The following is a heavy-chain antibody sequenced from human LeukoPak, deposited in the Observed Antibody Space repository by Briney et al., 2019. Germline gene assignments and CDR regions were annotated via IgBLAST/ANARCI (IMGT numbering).Heavy chain of an antibody. CDR2: ISGNGGST. CDR1: GFTFSSYA. V-gene: IGHV3-23*01. Sequence: PGGSLRLSCAASGFTFSSYAMSWVRQAPGKGLEWVSAISGNGGSTYYADSVKGRFTISRDDSKNTLSLQMNSLRVEDTAVYYCARDLAWGAFDYWGQGTLVTVSS. CDR3: ARDLAWGAFDY. D-gene: IGHD7-27*01. J-gene: IGHJ4*02.